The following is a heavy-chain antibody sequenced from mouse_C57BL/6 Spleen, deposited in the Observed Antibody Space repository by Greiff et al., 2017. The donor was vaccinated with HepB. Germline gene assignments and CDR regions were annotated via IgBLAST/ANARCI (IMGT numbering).Heavy chain of an antibody. CDR1: GYTFTSYW. V-gene: IGHV1-55*01. CDR3: ARSSYGNYVGVYYAMDY. D-gene: IGHD2-1*01. CDR2: IYPGSGST. J-gene: IGHJ4*01. Sequence: QVQLQQPGAELVKPGASVKMSCKASGYTFTSYWITWVKQRPGQGLEWIGDIYPGSGSTNYNEKFKSKATLTVDTSSSTAYMQLSSLTSEDSAVYYCARSSYGNYVGVYYAMDYWGQGTSVTVSS.